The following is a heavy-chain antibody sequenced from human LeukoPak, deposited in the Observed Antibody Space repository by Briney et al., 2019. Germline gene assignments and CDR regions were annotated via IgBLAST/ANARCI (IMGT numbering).Heavy chain of an antibody. CDR2: IYYSGST. V-gene: IGHV4-39*01. Sequence: PSETLSLTCTVSGGSISSSSYYWGWIRQPPGKGLEWIGSIYYSGSTYYNPSLKSRITISVDRAKKQLSRKLSSVTAADTAVYYCARRNRAYSSGWAYYYYYMDVWGKGTTVTISS. CDR1: GGSISSSSYY. J-gene: IGHJ6*03. D-gene: IGHD6-19*01. CDR3: ARRNRAYSSGWAYYYYYMDV.